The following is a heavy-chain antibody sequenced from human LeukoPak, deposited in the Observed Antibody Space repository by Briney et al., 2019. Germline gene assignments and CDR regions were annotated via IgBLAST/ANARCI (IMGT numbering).Heavy chain of an antibody. CDR1: GGSISSSSDY. J-gene: IGHJ6*03. V-gene: IGHV4-39*01. Sequence: SETLSLTCTVSGGSISSSSDYWGWIRQPPGKGLEWIGSIYYSGSTYYNPSLKSRVTISVDTSKNQFSLKLSSVTAADTAVYYCAGPRAGYYGAYYMDVWGKGTMFTVSS. CDR3: AGPRAGYYGAYYMDV. CDR2: IYYSGST. D-gene: IGHD3-10*01.